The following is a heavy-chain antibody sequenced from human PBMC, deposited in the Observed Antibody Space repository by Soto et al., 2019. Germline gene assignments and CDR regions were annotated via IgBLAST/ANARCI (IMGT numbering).Heavy chain of an antibody. CDR2: INHSGST. CDR3: ARGPGPKEIVVVVATLSDYYYYGMDV. D-gene: IGHD2-15*01. Sequence: QVQLQQWGAGLLKPSETLSLTCAVYGGSFSGDYWCWIRQPPGKGLEWIGEINHSGSTNYNPSLKSRVTRSEDTSKNQCSLRLSSVNAADTAVYYCARGPGPKEIVVVVATLSDYYYYGMDVWGQGTTVTVSS. J-gene: IGHJ6*02. V-gene: IGHV4-34*01. CDR1: GGSFSGDY.